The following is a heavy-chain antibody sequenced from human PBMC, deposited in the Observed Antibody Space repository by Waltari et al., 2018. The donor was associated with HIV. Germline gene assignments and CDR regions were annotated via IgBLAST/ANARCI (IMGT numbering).Heavy chain of an antibody. J-gene: IGHJ6*02. D-gene: IGHD3-22*01. CDR2: IYYSGST. CDR1: GGSISSYY. Sequence: QVQLQESGPGLVKPSETLSLTCTVSGGSISSYYWSWIRQPPGKRLEWFGYIYYSGSTNYDPCLKRRVTISVDTSKNQVSRKLSSVTAADMALYYCARERYDSSGYNLRGYYYGMDVWGQGTTVTVSS. CDR3: ARERYDSSGYNLRGYYYGMDV. V-gene: IGHV4-59*01.